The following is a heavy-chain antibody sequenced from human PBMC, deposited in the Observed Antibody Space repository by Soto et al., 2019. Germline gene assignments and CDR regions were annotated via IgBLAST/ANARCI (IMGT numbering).Heavy chain of an antibody. Sequence: PSETLSLTCTVSGGSISSSSYYWGWIRQPPGKGLEWIGSIYYSGSTYYNPSLKSRVTISVDTSKNQFSLKLSSVTAADTAVYYCARHFQLGRTVTRSWWFDPWGQGTLVTVSP. D-gene: IGHD4-17*01. CDR3: ARHFQLGRTVTRSWWFDP. J-gene: IGHJ5*02. V-gene: IGHV4-39*01. CDR2: IYYSGST. CDR1: GGSISSSSYY.